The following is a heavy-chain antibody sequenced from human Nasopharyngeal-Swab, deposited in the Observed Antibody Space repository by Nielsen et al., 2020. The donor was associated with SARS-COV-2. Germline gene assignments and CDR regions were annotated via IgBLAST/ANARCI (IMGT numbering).Heavy chain of an antibody. D-gene: IGHD2-15*01. J-gene: IGHJ4*02. CDR1: WFTFDTYW. Sequence: ESLNISCAASWFTFDTYWMTWVRQAPGKGLEWVANIKQDGSEKYYVDSVKGRFTISRHNAKNSLYLQMNSLSAEDTAVYYCARVGWWFHYYFDYWGQGTLVTVSS. CDR3: ARVGWWFHYYFDY. V-gene: IGHV3-7*01. CDR2: IKQDGSEK.